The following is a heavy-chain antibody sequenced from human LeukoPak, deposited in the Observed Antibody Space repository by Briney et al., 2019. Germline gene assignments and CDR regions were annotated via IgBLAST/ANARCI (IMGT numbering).Heavy chain of an antibody. J-gene: IGHJ4*02. V-gene: IGHV4-39*07. CDR2: IYYSGST. CDR1: GGSISSSSYY. Sequence: SETLSLTCTVSGGSISSSSYYWGWIRQPPGKGLEWSGSIYYSGSTYYNPSLKSRVTISVDTYKNQFSLKLSSVTAADTAVYYCARDRPVILKKYYFDYWGQGTLVTVSS. D-gene: IGHD3-16*02. CDR3: ARDRPVILKKYYFDY.